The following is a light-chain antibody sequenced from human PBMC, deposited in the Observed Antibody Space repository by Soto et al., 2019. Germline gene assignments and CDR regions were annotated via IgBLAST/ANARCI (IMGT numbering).Light chain of an antibody. V-gene: IGKV3-15*01. J-gene: IGKJ1*01. CDR2: GAS. Sequence: EIVMTQSPATLSVSPGERATLSCRASQSVSSNLARYQQKPGQAPRLLIYGASTRATGIPARFSGSGSGTEFTRTISSLQSEDFAVYYCQQYNNWLWTFGQGTKVEIK. CDR3: QQYNNWLWT. CDR1: QSVSSN.